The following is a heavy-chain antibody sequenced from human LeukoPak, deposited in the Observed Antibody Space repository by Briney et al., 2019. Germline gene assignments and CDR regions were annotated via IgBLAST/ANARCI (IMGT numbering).Heavy chain of an antibody. J-gene: IGHJ6*03. V-gene: IGHV4-38-2*01. Sequence: SETLSLTCAVSGYSISSGYYWGWIRQPPGKGLEWIGSIYHSGSTCYNPSLKSRVTISVDTSKNQFSLKLSSVTAADTAVYYCARSLGDYYYYYYMDVWGKGTTVTVSS. CDR1: GYSISSGYY. CDR2: IYHSGST. D-gene: IGHD2-21*02. CDR3: ARSLGDYYYYYYMDV.